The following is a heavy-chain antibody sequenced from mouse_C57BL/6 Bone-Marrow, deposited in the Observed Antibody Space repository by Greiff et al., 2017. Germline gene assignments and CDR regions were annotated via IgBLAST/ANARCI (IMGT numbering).Heavy chain of an antibody. CDR3: ARNRDSSGYYAMVY. Sequence: EVQLQESGPELVKPGASVKIPCKASGYTFTDYNMDWVKQSHGKSLEWIGDINPNNGGTIYNQKFKGKATLTVDKSSSTAYMELRSLTSEDTAVYYCARNRDSSGYYAMVYWGQGTSVTVSS. D-gene: IGHD3-2*02. J-gene: IGHJ4*01. CDR1: GYTFTDYN. CDR2: INPNNGGT. V-gene: IGHV1-18*01.